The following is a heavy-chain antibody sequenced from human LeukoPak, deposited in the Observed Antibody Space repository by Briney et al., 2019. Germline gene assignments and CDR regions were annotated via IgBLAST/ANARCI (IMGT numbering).Heavy chain of an antibody. CDR1: GGSISSSGYY. CDR2: IYNSGST. D-gene: IGHD2-21*01. Sequence: SETLSLTCSVSGGSISSSGYYWGWIRQPPGEGLEWIGSIYNSGSTYYNPSLKSRVTVSVDRTKNQFSLKLNSVTAADTAVYYCARHVASYDFDYWGQGTLVTVSS. J-gene: IGHJ4*02. V-gene: IGHV4-39*01. CDR3: ARHVASYDFDY.